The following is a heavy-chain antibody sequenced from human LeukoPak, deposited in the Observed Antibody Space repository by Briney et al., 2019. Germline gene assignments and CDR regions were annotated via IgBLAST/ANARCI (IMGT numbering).Heavy chain of an antibody. D-gene: IGHD1-1*01. CDR2: ISGSGDRT. Sequence: GGSLRLSCAASGFTFSNFAVTWVRQAPGKGLEWVSSISGSGDRTYYADSVKGRFTISRDNFKNTLYLQMISQTADDTAVYFCAKDTGTTTIGWFDPWGQGTQVTVSS. J-gene: IGHJ5*02. CDR3: AKDTGTTTIGWFDP. V-gene: IGHV3-23*01. CDR1: GFTFSNFA.